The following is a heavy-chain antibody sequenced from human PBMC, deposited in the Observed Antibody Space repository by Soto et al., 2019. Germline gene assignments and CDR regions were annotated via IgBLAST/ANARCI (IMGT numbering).Heavy chain of an antibody. CDR2: ISSGSEYI. CDR1: GFTFNRYG. CDR3: AKDGAAGSVLDV. V-gene: IGHV3-21*01. Sequence: SLRLSCAASGFTFNRYGMHWVRQAPGKGLQWVSSISSGSEYIFHADSVKGRLTTSRDNAKNSVYLQMNNLRVEDTAVYYCAKDGAAGSVLDVWGQGTTVTVSS. J-gene: IGHJ6*02. D-gene: IGHD6-13*01.